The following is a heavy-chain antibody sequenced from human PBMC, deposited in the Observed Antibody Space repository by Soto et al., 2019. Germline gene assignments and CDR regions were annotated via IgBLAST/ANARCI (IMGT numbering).Heavy chain of an antibody. D-gene: IGHD6-19*01. CDR3: ARGSSGWYIWFDP. J-gene: IGHJ5*02. Sequence: LSLTCTVSGGSISTYYWSWIRQPPGKGLEWIGYIYNSGNTDYNPSLKSRVTISVDTSKNQFSLKLSSVTAADTAVYYCARGSSGWYIWFDPWGQGNMVTVSS. CDR2: IYNSGNT. V-gene: IGHV4-59*01. CDR1: GGSISTYY.